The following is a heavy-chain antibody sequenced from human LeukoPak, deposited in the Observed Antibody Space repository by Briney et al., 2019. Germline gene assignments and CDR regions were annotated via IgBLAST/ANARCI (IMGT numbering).Heavy chain of an antibody. CDR1: GFTFSNYD. CDR3: ARGSGKITIFGVPY. J-gene: IGHJ4*02. V-gene: IGHV3-48*01. CDR2: ISSGSSTI. D-gene: IGHD3-3*01. Sequence: GGSLRLSCAASGFTFSNYDMNWVRQAPGKGLEWVSSISSGSSTIYYADSVKGRFTISRDNAKNSLYLQMTSLRAEDTAVYYCARGSGKITIFGVPYWGQGTLVTVSS.